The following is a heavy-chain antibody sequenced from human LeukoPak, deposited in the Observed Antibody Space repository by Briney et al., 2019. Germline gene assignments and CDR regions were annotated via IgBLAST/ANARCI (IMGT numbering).Heavy chain of an antibody. J-gene: IGHJ3*02. CDR1: GGSISSYY. V-gene: IGHV4-59*13. CDR2: IYYSGST. CDR3: ARDLTSGYSLNDAFDI. Sequence: PSETLSLTCTVSGGSISSYYWSWIRQPPGKGLEWIGYIYYSGSTNYNPSLESRVTISVDTSKNQFSLKLSSVTAADTAVYYCARDLTSGYSLNDAFDIWGQGIMVTVSS. D-gene: IGHD3-22*01.